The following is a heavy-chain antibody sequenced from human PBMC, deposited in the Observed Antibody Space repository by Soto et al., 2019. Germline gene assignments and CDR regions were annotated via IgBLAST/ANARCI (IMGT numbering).Heavy chain of an antibody. CDR1: GGSISSYY. CDR3: ARPSGSYLYYFDY. CDR2: IYYSGST. D-gene: IGHD1-26*01. V-gene: IGHV4-59*08. J-gene: IGHJ4*02. Sequence: PSETLSLTCTVSGGSISSYYWSWVRQPPGKGLEWIGYIYYSGSTNYNPSIKSRVTISVDTSKNQFSLKLSSVTAADTAVYYCARPSGSYLYYFDYWGQGTLVTVSS.